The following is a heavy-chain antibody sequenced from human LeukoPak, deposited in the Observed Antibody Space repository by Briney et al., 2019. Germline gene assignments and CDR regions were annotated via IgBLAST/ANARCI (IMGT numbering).Heavy chain of an antibody. V-gene: IGHV3-64D*06. CDR3: VRGTGY. J-gene: IGHJ4*02. Sequence: GRSLRLSCSVSGFTFSTYVMHWVRQAPGKGLEYVSAISSNGDNTYYADSVKGRFTISRDNSKNTLYLQMSSLRADDTAVYYCVRGTGYWGQGTLVTVSS. CDR2: ISSNGDNT. CDR1: GFTFSTYV.